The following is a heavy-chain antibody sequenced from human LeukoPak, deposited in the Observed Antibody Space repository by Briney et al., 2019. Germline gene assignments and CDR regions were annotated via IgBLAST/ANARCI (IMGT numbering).Heavy chain of an antibody. D-gene: IGHD3-3*01. Sequence: ASVKVSCKASGYTFTSYYMHWVRQAPGQGLEWMGIINPSGGSTSYAQKFQGRVTMTRNTSISTAYMELSSLRSEDTAVYYCARGLYDFWSGYGYWGQGTLVTVSS. J-gene: IGHJ4*02. CDR3: ARGLYDFWSGYGY. V-gene: IGHV1-46*01. CDR2: INPSGGST. CDR1: GYTFTSYY.